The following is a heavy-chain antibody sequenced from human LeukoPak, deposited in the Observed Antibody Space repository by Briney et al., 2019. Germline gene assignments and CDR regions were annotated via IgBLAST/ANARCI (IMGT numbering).Heavy chain of an antibody. J-gene: IGHJ5*02. CDR3: TRDSGTYNWFDP. Sequence: GGSLRLSCAASGFTFSGSAIHWVRQSSGKGLEWAGQIDKEDKGYATATAYAASVKGRFTISRDDSINTAYLQMKSLKTEDTALYYCTRDSGTYNWFDPWGQGTLVTVSS. CDR1: GFTFSGSA. D-gene: IGHD1-26*01. V-gene: IGHV3-73*01. CDR2: IDKEDKGYATAT.